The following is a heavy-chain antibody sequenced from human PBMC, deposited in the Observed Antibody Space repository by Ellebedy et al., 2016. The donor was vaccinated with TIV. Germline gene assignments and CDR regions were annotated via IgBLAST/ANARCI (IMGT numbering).Heavy chain of an antibody. CDR1: GYTFTSDL. Sequence: AASVKVSCKASGYTFTSDLIHRVRQAPGQGLEWMGTVNPFNGGTGYAQRFQGRVTMTRDTSASTVYMELCSLRSDDTAVYYCAREGGVYYFDYWGQGTLVTVSS. CDR3: AREGGVYYFDY. V-gene: IGHV1-46*01. D-gene: IGHD2-8*02. J-gene: IGHJ4*02. CDR2: VNPFNGGT.